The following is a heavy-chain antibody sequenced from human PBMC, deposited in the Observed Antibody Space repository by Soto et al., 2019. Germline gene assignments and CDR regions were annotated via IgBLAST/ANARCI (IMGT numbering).Heavy chain of an antibody. V-gene: IGHV4-39*01. CDR2: LSYSGST. D-gene: IGHD1-26*01. CDR3: ARRRGSYSPFDD. J-gene: IGHJ4*02. Sequence: QLQLQESGPGLVKPSETLSLTCTVSGGSLSSSRYYWGWIRQPPGQGLEWIGTLSYSGSTYYSPSLKSRVTISVDTSKNQFAPKLSSGSAADTAVYYGARRRGSYSPFDDWGQGTLVTVSS. CDR1: GGSLSSSRYY.